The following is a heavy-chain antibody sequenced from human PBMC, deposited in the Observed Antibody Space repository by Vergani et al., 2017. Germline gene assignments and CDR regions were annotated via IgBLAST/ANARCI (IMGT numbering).Heavy chain of an antibody. V-gene: IGHV3-23*01. J-gene: IGHJ5*02. Sequence: QLLESGGGLIQPGGSLRLSCAASGFTFNSYAMTWVRQAPRKGLEWVSGINNNGGSTYYADSVKGRFTSSRDNSKNTLYLQMNSLRAEDTAVYYCAKDSNYDVWSGPSEAFDPWGQGTLVTVSS. D-gene: IGHD3-3*01. CDR1: GFTFNSYA. CDR3: AKDSNYDVWSGPSEAFDP. CDR2: INNNGGST.